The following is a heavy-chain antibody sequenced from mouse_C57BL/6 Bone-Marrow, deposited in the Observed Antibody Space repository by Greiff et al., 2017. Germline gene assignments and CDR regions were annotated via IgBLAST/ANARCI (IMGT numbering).Heavy chain of an antibody. Sequence: SGAELVRPGASVKLSCTASGFNIKDDYMHWVKQRPEQGLEWIGWIDPENGDTEYAQKFKGKATITAYTSSNTAYLQLSSLTSDDTAVYYCKGYAMDYWGQGTSVTVSS. J-gene: IGHJ4*01. CDR2: IDPENGDT. V-gene: IGHV14-4*01. CDR1: GFNIKDDY. CDR3: KGYAMDY.